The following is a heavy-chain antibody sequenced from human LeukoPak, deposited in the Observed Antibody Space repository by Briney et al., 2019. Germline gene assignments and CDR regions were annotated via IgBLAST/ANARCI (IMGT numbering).Heavy chain of an antibody. V-gene: IGHV4-38-2*02. Sequence: PSETLSLTCTVSGYSISSGYYWGWIRQPPGEGLEWIGSIYHSGSTYYNPSLKSRVTISVDTSKNQFSLKLSSVTAADTAVYYCARASIVVVPAAWGQGTMVTVSS. J-gene: IGHJ3*01. CDR2: IYHSGST. D-gene: IGHD2-2*01. CDR1: GYSISSGYY. CDR3: ARASIVVVPAA.